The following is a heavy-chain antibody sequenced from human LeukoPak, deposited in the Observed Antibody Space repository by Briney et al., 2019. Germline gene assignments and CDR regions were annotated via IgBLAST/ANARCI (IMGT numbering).Heavy chain of an antibody. D-gene: IGHD6-19*01. CDR3: ATRYSSGWYLDAFDI. Sequence: GGSLRLSCAASGFTFSSYAMSWVRQAPGKGLEWVSGISWNSGSIGYADSVKGRFTISRDNAKNSLYLQMNSLRAEDTALYYCATRYSSGWYLDAFDIWGQGTMVTVSS. CDR2: ISWNSGSI. J-gene: IGHJ3*02. CDR1: GFTFSSYA. V-gene: IGHV3-9*01.